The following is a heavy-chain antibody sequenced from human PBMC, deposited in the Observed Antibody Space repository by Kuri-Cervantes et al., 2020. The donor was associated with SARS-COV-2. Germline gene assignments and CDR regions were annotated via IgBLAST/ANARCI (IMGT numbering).Heavy chain of an antibody. CDR1: GFTFSSYS. CDR3: ARGRRIAAAGRSLKYYYYMDV. J-gene: IGHJ6*03. V-gene: IGHV3-21*01. Sequence: LSLTCAASGFTFSSYSMNWVRQAPGKGLEWVSSISSSSSYIYYADSVKGRFTISRDNAKNSLYLQMNSLRAEDTAVYYCARGRRIAAAGRSLKYYYYMDVWGKGTTVTVSS. D-gene: IGHD6-13*01. CDR2: ISSSSSYI.